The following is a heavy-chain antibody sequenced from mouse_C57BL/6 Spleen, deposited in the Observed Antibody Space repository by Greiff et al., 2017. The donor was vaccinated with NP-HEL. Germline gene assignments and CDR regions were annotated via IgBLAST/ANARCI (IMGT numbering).Heavy chain of an antibody. CDR3: ARHTGTGDYFDY. CDR2: ISGGGGNT. D-gene: IGHD4-1*01. CDR1: GFTFSSYT. Sequence: EVKLVESGGGLVKPGGSLKLSCAASGFTFSSYTMSWVRQTPEKRLEWVATISGGGGNTYYPDSVKGRFTISRDNAKNTLYLQMSSLRSEDTALYYCARHTGTGDYFDYWGQGTTLTVSS. V-gene: IGHV5-9*01. J-gene: IGHJ2*01.